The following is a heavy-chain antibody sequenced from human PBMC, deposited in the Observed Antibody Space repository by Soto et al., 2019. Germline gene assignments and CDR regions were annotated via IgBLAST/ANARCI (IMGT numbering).Heavy chain of an antibody. Sequence: QVQLQQWGAGLLKPSETLSLTCAVYGGSFSGYYWSWIRQPPGKGLEWIGEINHSGSTNYNPSLKSRVTISVDTSKNHFSLKLSSVTAADTAVYYCARMDDNDFDYYYYRMNVCVQGTTVTVSS. CDR1: GGSFSGYY. CDR2: INHSGST. CDR3: ARMDDNDFDYYYYRMNV. V-gene: IGHV4-34*01. D-gene: IGHD3-16*01. J-gene: IGHJ6*02.